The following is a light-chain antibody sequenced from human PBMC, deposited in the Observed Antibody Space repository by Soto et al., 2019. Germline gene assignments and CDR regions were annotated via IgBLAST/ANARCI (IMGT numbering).Light chain of an antibody. V-gene: IGKV4-1*01. CDR3: QQYYSTPRA. CDR2: WAS. CDR1: QSVLYTSNNKNF. J-gene: IGKJ1*01. Sequence: DIVMTQSPDSLAVSLGERATINCKSSQSVLYTSNNKNFLAWYQQKPGQLPKLLISWASTRESWVPDRFSGSGSGTDFTLTISSLQAEDVAVYYCQQYYSTPRAFGQGTKVEIK.